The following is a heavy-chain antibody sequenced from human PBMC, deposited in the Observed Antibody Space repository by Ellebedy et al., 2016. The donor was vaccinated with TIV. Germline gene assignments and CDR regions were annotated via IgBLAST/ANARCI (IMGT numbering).Heavy chain of an antibody. CDR3: AKAIAAAGSY. D-gene: IGHD6-13*01. V-gene: IGHV3-7*01. Sequence: GESLKISCAASGFTFSSYWMTWVRQAPGKGLEWVANIKPDGSEKYYVDSVKGRLTISRDNAKNSVYLQMNSLRAEGTAVYYCAKAIAAAGSYWGQGTLVTVSS. CDR2: IKPDGSEK. J-gene: IGHJ4*02. CDR1: GFTFSSYW.